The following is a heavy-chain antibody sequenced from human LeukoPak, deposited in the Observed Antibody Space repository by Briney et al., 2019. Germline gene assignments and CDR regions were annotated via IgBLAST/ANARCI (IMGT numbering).Heavy chain of an antibody. CDR1: DYSISSGYY. CDR2: IFQSGHT. CDR3: ARDLGTVAGSV. Sequence: SETLSLTCTVSDYSISSGYYWGWIRQPPGKGLEWTGSIFQSGHTYYNPSLKSRVTISVDRSKNQFSLKLSSVTAADTAVYYCARDLGTVAGSVWGQGTLVTVSS. D-gene: IGHD6-19*01. J-gene: IGHJ4*02. V-gene: IGHV4-38-2*02.